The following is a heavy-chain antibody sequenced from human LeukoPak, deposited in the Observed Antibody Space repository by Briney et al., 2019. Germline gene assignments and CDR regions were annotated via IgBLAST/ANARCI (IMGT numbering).Heavy chain of an antibody. Sequence: GGSLRLSCAASGFTFSSYAMHWVRQAPGKGLEYVSAISSNGGSTYYANSVKGRFTISRDNSKNTLYLQMGSLRAEDMAVYYCAREARPDYYFDYWGQGTLVTVSS. D-gene: IGHD6-6*01. J-gene: IGHJ4*02. V-gene: IGHV3-64*01. CDR1: GFTFSSYA. CDR2: ISSNGGST. CDR3: AREARPDYYFDY.